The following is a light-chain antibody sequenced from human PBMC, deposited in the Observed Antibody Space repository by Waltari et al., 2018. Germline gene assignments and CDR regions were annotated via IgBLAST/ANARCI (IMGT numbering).Light chain of an antibody. J-gene: IGKJ2*01. CDR2: AAS. CDR1: QSISSY. Sequence: DIQMTQSPSSLSASVGDRVTITCRASQSISSYLNWYQQKPGKAPKLLIYAASSLQSGVPSRFSGSGSGTDFTLTISSLQPEDFATYYCQQSYSTPRTPPKYTFGQGTKLEIK. CDR3: QQSYSTPRTPPKYT. V-gene: IGKV1-39*01.